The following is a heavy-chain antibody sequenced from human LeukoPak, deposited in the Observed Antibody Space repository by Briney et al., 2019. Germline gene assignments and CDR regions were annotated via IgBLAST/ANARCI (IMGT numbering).Heavy chain of an antibody. Sequence: GRSLRLSCAASGFTFSTYSMNWVRQAAGEGLEWDSFISSVSTFISYADSVKGRFTISRDNAKNSLYLQMNSLTAADTAVYYCARVGSGNSFDYWGQGTLVTVSS. CDR2: ISSVSTFI. CDR3: ARVGSGNSFDY. CDR1: GFTFSTYS. V-gene: IGHV3-21*01. J-gene: IGHJ4*02. D-gene: IGHD3-10*01.